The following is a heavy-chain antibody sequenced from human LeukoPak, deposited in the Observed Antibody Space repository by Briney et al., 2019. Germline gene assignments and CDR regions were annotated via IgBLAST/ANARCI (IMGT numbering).Heavy chain of an antibody. CDR3: ARTLVIAAHYFDY. CDR2: INHSGST. CDR1: GGSISGYY. J-gene: IGHJ4*02. V-gene: IGHV4-34*01. Sequence: PSETLSLTCTVSGGSISGYYWSWIRQPPGKGLEWIGEINHSGSTNYNPSLKSRVTISVDTSKNQFSLKLSSVTAADTAVYYCARTLVIAAHYFDYWGQGTLVTVSS. D-gene: IGHD6-13*01.